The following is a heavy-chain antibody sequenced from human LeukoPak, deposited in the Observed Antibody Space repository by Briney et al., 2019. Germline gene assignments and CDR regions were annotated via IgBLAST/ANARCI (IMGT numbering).Heavy chain of an antibody. V-gene: IGHV4-59*01. CDR1: GRSISSYY. Sequence: SETLSLTCTVSGRSISSYYWRWIRQPQGEVREWIGYIYYMVSTNYNPSLKSRVTISVDTSKNQFSLKLSSVTAADTAVYYCALWGGSYYGDAFDIWGQGTMVTVSS. CDR2: IYYMVST. D-gene: IGHD1-26*01. CDR3: ALWGGSYYGDAFDI. J-gene: IGHJ3*02.